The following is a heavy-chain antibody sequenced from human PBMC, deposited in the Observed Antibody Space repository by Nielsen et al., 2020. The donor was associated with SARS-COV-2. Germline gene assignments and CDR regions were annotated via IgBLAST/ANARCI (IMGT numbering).Heavy chain of an antibody. Sequence: ASVKVSCKASGYTFANYPITWVRQAPGQGLQFMGWISTYNGDTDYAQNLRARVTMTTDTSTGTAYMELRSLTSDDTAVYYCARGLGRGAIPDYWGQGTLVTVSS. V-gene: IGHV1-18*01. D-gene: IGHD3-10*01. CDR1: GYTFANYP. CDR3: ARGLGRGAIPDY. CDR2: ISTYNGDT. J-gene: IGHJ4*02.